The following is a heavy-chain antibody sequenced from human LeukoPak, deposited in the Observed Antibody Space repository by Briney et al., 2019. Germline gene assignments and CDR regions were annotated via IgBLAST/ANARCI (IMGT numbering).Heavy chain of an antibody. Sequence: SETLSLTCAVYGGSFSGYYWSWIRQPPGKGLEWIGKINHSGSTNYNPSLKSRVTISVDTSKNQFSLKLSSVTAADTAVYYCARGWGAVAGFDYWGQGTLVTVSS. D-gene: IGHD6-19*01. CDR3: ARGWGAVAGFDY. V-gene: IGHV4-34*01. J-gene: IGHJ4*02. CDR2: INHSGST. CDR1: GGSFSGYY.